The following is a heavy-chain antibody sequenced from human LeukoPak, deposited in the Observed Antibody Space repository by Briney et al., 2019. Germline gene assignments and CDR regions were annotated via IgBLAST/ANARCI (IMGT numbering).Heavy chain of an antibody. CDR1: GFTFSSYA. J-gene: IGHJ4*02. CDR2: ISSNGGST. Sequence: PGGSLRLSCSASGFTFSSYAMHWVRQAPGRGLEYVSAISSNGGSTYYADSVKGRFTISRGNSKNTLYLQMSSLRAEDTAVYYCVKDHGLDSYGFDHWGQGTLVTVSS. CDR3: VKDHGLDSYGFDH. V-gene: IGHV3-64D*06. D-gene: IGHD5-18*01.